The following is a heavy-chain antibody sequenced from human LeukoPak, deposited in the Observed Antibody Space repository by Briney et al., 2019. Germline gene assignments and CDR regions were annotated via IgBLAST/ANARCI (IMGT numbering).Heavy chain of an antibody. V-gene: IGHV5-51*01. CDR2: IYPGDSDT. J-gene: IGHJ4*02. Sequence: GESLKISCKGYGYSFTSYWIGWVRQMPGKGLEWMGIIYPGDSDTRYSPSFQGQVTISADKSISTAYLQWSSLKASDTAMYYCARLYYYDSSGYPPFDYWGQGTLVTVSS. CDR3: ARLYYYDSSGYPPFDY. CDR1: GYSFTSYW. D-gene: IGHD3-22*01.